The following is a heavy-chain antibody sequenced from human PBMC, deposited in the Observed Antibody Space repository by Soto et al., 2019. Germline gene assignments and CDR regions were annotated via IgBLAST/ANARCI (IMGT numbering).Heavy chain of an antibody. CDR1: VYTFTSYG. J-gene: IGHJ5*02. V-gene: IGHV1-18*04. D-gene: IGHD2-21*01. Sequence: XSVKVSCKASVYTFTSYGISWVRQAPGQGLEWMGWISAYNGNTNYAQKLQGRVTMTTDTSTSTAYMELRSLRSDDTAVYYCARFNPHNNWFDPWGQGTLVTVSS. CDR2: ISAYNGNT. CDR3: ARFNPHNNWFDP.